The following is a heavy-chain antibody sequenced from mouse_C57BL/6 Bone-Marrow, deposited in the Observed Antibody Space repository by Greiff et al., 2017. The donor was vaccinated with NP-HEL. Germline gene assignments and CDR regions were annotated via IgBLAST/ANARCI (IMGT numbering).Heavy chain of an antibody. CDR1: GFTFSSYA. J-gene: IGHJ4*01. V-gene: IGHV5-4*01. CDR2: ISDGGSYT. CDR3: ARDPYYAMDY. Sequence: EVQRVESGGGLVKPGGSLKLSCAASGFTFSSYAMSWVRQTPEKRLEWVATISDGGSYTYYPDNVEGRFTISRDNAKNNLYLQMSHLKSEDTAMYYCARDPYYAMDYWGQGTSVTVSS.